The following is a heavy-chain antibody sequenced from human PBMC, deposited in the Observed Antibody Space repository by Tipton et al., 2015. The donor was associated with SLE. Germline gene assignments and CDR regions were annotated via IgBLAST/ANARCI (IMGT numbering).Heavy chain of an antibody. CDR3: ARDEYRYDATGYHLLGHFDF. CDR2: IYYSGST. CDR1: GGSISSYY. D-gene: IGHD3-22*01. J-gene: IGHJ4*02. V-gene: IGHV4-59*12. Sequence: TLSLTCTVSGGSISSYYWSWIRQPPGKGLEWIGYIYYSGSTNSNPSLKSRVTISVDTSKNQFSLKLSSVTAADTAVYYCARDEYRYDATGYHLLGHFDFWGQGTLVTVSS.